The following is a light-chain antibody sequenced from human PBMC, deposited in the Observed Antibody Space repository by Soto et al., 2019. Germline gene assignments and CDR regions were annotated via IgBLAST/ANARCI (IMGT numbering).Light chain of an antibody. J-gene: IGKJ1*01. V-gene: IGKV3-15*01. CDR3: QQYNSWPRT. CDR2: GAS. CDR1: QSVGSN. Sequence: EIVMTHSPATLSLSPGERATLSCRASQSVGSNLAWYQQKPGQAPRLLIYGASTRATGIPARFSGSGSGTEFTLTISSLQSEDFAVYYCQQYNSWPRTFGQGTKVEVK.